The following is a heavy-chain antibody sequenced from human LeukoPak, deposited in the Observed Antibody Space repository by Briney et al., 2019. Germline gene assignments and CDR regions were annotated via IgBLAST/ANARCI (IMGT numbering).Heavy chain of an antibody. V-gene: IGHV4-34*01. D-gene: IGHD3-16*01. Sequence: NPSETLSLTCAVYGGSFSGYYWSWIRQPPGKGLEWIGEINHSGSTNYNPSLKSRVTISVDTSKNQFSLKLSSVTAADTAVYYCGGDSPGGGSDYWGQGTLVTVSS. CDR2: INHSGST. CDR1: GGSFSGYY. J-gene: IGHJ4*02. CDR3: GGDSPGGGSDY.